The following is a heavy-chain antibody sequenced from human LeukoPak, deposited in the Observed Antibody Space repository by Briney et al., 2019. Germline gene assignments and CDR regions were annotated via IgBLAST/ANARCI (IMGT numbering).Heavy chain of an antibody. V-gene: IGHV3-21*01. D-gene: IGHD2-2*01. CDR2: ISSSSSYI. J-gene: IGHJ4*02. CDR3: ATTSWRRRYYFDY. Sequence: GGSLRLSCAASGFTFSSYSMNWVRQAPGKGLEWVSSISSSSSYIYYADSVKGRFTISRDNAKNSLYLQMNSLRAEDTAVYYCATTSWRRRYYFDYWGQGTLVTVSS. CDR1: GFTFSSYS.